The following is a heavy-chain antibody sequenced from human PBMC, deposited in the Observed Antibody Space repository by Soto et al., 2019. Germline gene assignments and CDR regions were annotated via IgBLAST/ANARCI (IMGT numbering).Heavy chain of an antibody. CDR1: GGTFSSYA. J-gene: IGHJ4*02. D-gene: IGHD4-4*01. CDR2: IIPIFGTA. Sequence: GASVKVSCKASGGTFSSYAISWVRQAPGQGLEWMGGIIPIFGTANYAQKFQGRVTITADESTSTAYMELSSLRSEDTAVYYCAHSRAKNSGDYWGQGTLVTVSS. V-gene: IGHV1-69*13. CDR3: AHSRAKNSGDY.